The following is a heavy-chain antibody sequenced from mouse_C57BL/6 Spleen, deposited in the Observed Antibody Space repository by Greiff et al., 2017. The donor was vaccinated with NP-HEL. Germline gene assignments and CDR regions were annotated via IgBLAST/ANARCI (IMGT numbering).Heavy chain of an antibody. Sequence: VQLQQSGAELVKPGASVKLSCKASGYTFTEYTIHWVKQRSGQGLEWIGWFYPGSGSIKYNEKFKDKATLTADKSSSTVYMELIRLTSEDAAVYFCARHEEGTYYGSSWYFDVWGTGTTVTVSS. CDR1: GYTFTEYT. J-gene: IGHJ1*03. V-gene: IGHV1-62-2*01. CDR2: FYPGSGSI. D-gene: IGHD1-1*01. CDR3: ARHEEGTYYGSSWYFDV.